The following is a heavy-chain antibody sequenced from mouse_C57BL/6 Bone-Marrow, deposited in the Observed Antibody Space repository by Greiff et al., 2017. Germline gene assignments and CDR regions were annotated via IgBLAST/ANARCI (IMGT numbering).Heavy chain of an antibody. D-gene: IGHD2-10*02. CDR2: IDPENGDT. Sequence: EVKLVESGAELVRPGASVKLSCTASGFNIKDEYMHWVKQRPEKGLEWIGWIDPENGDTEYASKFQGKATITADTSSNTAYLQLSSLTPEDTAVYYCTRVWLDYWGQGTSVTVSS. CDR3: TRVWLDY. J-gene: IGHJ4*01. CDR1: GFNIKDEY. V-gene: IGHV14-4*01.